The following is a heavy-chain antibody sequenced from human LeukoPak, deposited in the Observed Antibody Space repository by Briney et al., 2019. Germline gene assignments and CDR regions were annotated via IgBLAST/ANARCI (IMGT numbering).Heavy chain of an antibody. CDR3: ARGSFYDGFDY. CDR2: ISYSGRT. CDR1: GGSISSGDSY. V-gene: IGHV4-30-4*01. J-gene: IGHJ4*02. Sequence: SETLSLTCTVSGGSISSGDSYWTWIRQPPGKGLEWIGYISYSGRTYYNPSLKSRVTISVDTPRSLFSLKLKSVTAADTAVYFCARGSFYDGFDYWGQGTLVTVSS. D-gene: IGHD5/OR15-5a*01.